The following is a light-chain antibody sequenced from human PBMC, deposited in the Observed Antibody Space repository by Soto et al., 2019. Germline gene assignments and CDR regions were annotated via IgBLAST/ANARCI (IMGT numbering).Light chain of an antibody. CDR2: GAS. V-gene: IGKV3-20*01. CDR3: QQYGSSLT. J-gene: IGKJ1*01. CDR1: QSVGTF. Sequence: VLTQTPGTLSLSPGGRASLSCRASQSVGTFLAWYQQRSGQAPRLLIYGASTRASGIPDRFSGSGSGTDFTLTISRLEPEDFGVYYCQQYGSSLTFGQGTKVDNK.